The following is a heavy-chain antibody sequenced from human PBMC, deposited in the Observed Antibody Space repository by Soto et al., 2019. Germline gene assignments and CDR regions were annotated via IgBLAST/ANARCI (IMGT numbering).Heavy chain of an antibody. Sequence: SVKVSCKASGGTFSSYTISWVRQAPGQGLEWMGRIIPILGIANYAQKFQGRVTITADKSTSTAYMELSSLRSEDTAVYYCAIMSSSWSRGWFDPWGQGTLVTVAS. CDR3: AIMSSSWSRGWFDP. CDR2: IIPILGIA. D-gene: IGHD6-13*01. CDR1: GGTFSSYT. J-gene: IGHJ5*02. V-gene: IGHV1-69*02.